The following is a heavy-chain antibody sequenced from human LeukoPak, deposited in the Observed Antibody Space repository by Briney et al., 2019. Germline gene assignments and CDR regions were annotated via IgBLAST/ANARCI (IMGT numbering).Heavy chain of an antibody. J-gene: IGHJ6*02. Sequence: PSETLSLTCTVSGGSISSYYWSWIRQPPGKGLEWIGYIYYSGSTNYNPSLKSRVTISVDTSKNQFSLKLSSVTAADTAVYYCARGGSSGNRLTTTPPYYYGMDVWGQGTTVTVSS. CDR2: IYYSGST. CDR1: GGSISSYY. D-gene: IGHD3-22*01. V-gene: IGHV4-59*01. CDR3: ARGGSSGNRLTTTPPYYYGMDV.